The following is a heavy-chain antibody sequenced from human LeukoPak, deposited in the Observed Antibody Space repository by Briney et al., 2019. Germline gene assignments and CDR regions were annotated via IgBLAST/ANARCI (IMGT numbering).Heavy chain of an antibody. V-gene: IGHV3-30*02. CDR1: GFTFSSYG. J-gene: IGHJ4*02. CDR2: IRYDGSNK. Sequence: GGSLRLSCAASGFTFSSYGMHWVRQAPGKGLEWVAFIRYDGSNKYYADSVKGRFTISRDNSKSTLYLQMNSLRAEDTAVYYCSRSRPKFKDFDYWGQGTLVTVSS. CDR3: SRSRPKFKDFDY.